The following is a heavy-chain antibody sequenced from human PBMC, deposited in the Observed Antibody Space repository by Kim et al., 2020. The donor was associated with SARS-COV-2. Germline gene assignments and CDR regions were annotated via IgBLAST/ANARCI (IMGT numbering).Heavy chain of an antibody. J-gene: IGHJ4*02. Sequence: ADSVKGRFTISRDNSKTTLYLQRSSLRVEDTAVYYCAKHYDGSGLYPFDYWGQGTLVTVSS. V-gene: IGHV3-23*01. D-gene: IGHD3-22*01. CDR3: AKHYDGSGLYPFDY.